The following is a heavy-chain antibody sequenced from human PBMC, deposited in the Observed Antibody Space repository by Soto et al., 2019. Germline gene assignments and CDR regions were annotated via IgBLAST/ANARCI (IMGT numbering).Heavy chain of an antibody. CDR2: INWDNNE. J-gene: IGHJ4*02. D-gene: IGHD2-21*01. CDR1: GFSLSTLGTC. CDR3: ARIPHYSDSYYMDY. Sequence: SGPTLVNPTQTLTLTCTFSGFSLSTLGTCVTWIHQPPGKALEWLALINWDNNEYYNPSLKTRLTISRDTSKNQVVLTMTNVDPVDTATYYCARIPHYSDSYYMDYWGQGTLVTVSS. V-gene: IGHV2-70*01.